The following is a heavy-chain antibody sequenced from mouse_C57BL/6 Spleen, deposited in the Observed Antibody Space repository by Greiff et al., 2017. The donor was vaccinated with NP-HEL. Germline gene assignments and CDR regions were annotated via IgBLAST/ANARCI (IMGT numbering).Heavy chain of an antibody. D-gene: IGHD1-1*01. J-gene: IGHJ1*03. V-gene: IGHV14-2*01. CDR1: GFNIKDYY. CDR3: ARRYGSSTGYWYFDV. Sequence: EVQLQQSGAELVKPGASVKLSCTASGFNIKDYYMHWVKQRPEQGLEWIGRIDPEDGETKYAPKFQGKATITADTSSNTAYLQLSSLTSEDTAVYYCARRYGSSTGYWYFDVWGTGTTVTVSS. CDR2: IDPEDGET.